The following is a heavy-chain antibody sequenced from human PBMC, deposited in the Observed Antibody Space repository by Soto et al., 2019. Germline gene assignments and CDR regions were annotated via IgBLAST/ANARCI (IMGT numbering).Heavy chain of an antibody. CDR3: ARPYCSSTSCYGYYYGMDV. V-gene: IGHV5-10-1*03. CDR2: IDPSDSYT. J-gene: IGHJ6*02. Sequence: EVQLVQSGAEVKKPGESLRISCKGSGYSFTSYWISWVRQMPGKGLEWMGRIDPSDSYTNYSPSFQGHVTISADKSISTAYLQWSSLKASDTAMYYCARPYCSSTSCYGYYYGMDVWGQGTTVTVSS. CDR1: GYSFTSYW. D-gene: IGHD2-2*01.